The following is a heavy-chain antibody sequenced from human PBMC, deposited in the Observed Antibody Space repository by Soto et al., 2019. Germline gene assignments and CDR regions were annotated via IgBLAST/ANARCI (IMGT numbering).Heavy chain of an antibody. CDR1: GFSLSTSVGG. CDR2: IYWNDDK. D-gene: IGHD5-18*01. Sequence: SGPTLVNPTQTLTLTCTFSGFSLSTSVGGVGWILHPPGKSLECLALIYWNDDKRYSPSLKSRLTITKDTSKNQVVLTMTNMDPLDTATYYCVHISRAYSYGYLEYWGKGITVTASS. CDR3: VHISRAYSYGYLEY. J-gene: IGHJ6*04. V-gene: IGHV2-5*01.